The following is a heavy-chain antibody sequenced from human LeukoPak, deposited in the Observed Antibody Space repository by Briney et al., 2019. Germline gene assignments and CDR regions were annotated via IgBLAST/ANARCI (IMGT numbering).Heavy chain of an antibody. Sequence: ASVKVSSTASGYTFTGYYMHWVRQAPGQGLEWMGWINPNSGGTNYAQKFQGWVTMTRDTSISTAYMELSRLRSDDTAVYYCAREDGDYVSQYYFDYWGQGTLVTVSS. J-gene: IGHJ4*02. CDR3: AREDGDYVSQYYFDY. V-gene: IGHV1-2*04. CDR1: GYTFTGYY. D-gene: IGHD4-17*01. CDR2: INPNSGGT.